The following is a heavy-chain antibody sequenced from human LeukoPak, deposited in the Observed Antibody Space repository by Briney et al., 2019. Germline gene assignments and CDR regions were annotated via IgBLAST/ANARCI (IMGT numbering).Heavy chain of an antibody. J-gene: IGHJ3*02. CDR1: GFTFSNYA. V-gene: IGHV3-30*04. Sequence: GGSLRLSCAASGFTFSNYAMHWVRQAPGKGLEWVAVISYDGSNKYYADSVKGRFTISRDNSKNTLYLQMNSLRAEDTAVYYCAREAGYCSGGSCWDAFDIWGQGTMVTVSS. D-gene: IGHD2-15*01. CDR2: ISYDGSNK. CDR3: AREAGYCSGGSCWDAFDI.